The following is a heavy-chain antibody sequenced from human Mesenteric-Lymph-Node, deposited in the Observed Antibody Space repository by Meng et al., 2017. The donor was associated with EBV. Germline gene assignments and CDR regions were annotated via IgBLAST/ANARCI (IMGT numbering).Heavy chain of an antibody. V-gene: IGHV4-30-4*01. CDR3: ASRGYSDGWTFDS. CDR2: MYYSGSI. J-gene: IGHJ4*02. D-gene: IGHD5-18*01. CDR1: GGSCSSAGYY. Sequence: HVQRQESGPGLGKPSQTRSLTCAVSGGSCSSAGYYWNWIRQPPGKGLEWIGYMYYSGSIYYNPSLKSRVTISVDTSKNQFSLKLSSVTAADTAVYYCASRGYSDGWTFDSWGQGTLVTVSS.